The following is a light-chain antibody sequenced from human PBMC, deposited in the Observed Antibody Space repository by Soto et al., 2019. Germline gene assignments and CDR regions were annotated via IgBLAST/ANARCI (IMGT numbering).Light chain of an antibody. CDR2: GAS. CDR1: QSVICSY. V-gene: IGKV3-20*01. J-gene: IGKJ3*01. Sequence: IALTQPPGTLSLSPGERDTLSCRSSQSVICSYLAGYQQTPGQAPRLLIYGASSRAPGIRDRFSGSVSGTDFTRTISRLEPVDFALYYCQQYGSSAFTFGPGTKVDIK. CDR3: QQYGSSAFT.